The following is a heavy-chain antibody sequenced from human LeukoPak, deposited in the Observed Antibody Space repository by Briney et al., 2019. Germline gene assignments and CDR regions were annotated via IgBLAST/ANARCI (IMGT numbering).Heavy chain of an antibody. CDR1: GYTFTSYY. CDR3: ACGYSAALDY. J-gene: IGHJ4*02. CDR2: IIPIFDTA. Sequence: SVKVSCKASGYTFTSYYMHWVRQAPGQGLEWMGRIIPIFDTANYAQKFQGRVTITTDESTSTAYMELSSLRSEDTAVYYCACGYSAALDYWGQGTLVTVSS. V-gene: IGHV1-69*05. D-gene: IGHD5-18*01.